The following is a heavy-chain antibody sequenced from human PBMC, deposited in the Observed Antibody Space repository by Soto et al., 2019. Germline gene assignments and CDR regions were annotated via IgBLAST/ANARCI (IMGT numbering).Heavy chain of an antibody. Sequence: HVQLQESGPGLVKPSGTLSLTCAVSGASISTDYWWSWIRQPPGKWLEWIGEVHHSGTTNYIQSLNIRLTRSVDQSGNRVPLLLTAVAAAVTAGYYCTWGVSFRGLYWGQGTLVTVSS. V-gene: IGHV4-4*02. J-gene: IGHJ4*02. CDR3: TWGVSFRGLY. CDR2: VHHSGTT. D-gene: IGHD2-8*01. CDR1: GASISTDYW.